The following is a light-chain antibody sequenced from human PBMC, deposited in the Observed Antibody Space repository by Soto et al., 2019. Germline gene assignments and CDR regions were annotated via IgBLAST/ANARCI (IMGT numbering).Light chain of an antibody. J-gene: IGKJ1*01. CDR1: QSVIY. V-gene: IGKV3-20*01. Sequence: EIVLTQSPGTLSLSPGERATLSCRASQSVIYLAWYQQKPGQAPRLLCYGASNRATGIPGRFSGSGSGTDFTLTISRMEPEDSAVYYCHQYGIVPCTFGQGTKVDIK. CDR2: GAS. CDR3: HQYGIVPCT.